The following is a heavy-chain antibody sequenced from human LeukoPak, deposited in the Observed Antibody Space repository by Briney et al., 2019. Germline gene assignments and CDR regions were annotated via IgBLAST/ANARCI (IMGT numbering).Heavy chain of an antibody. J-gene: IGHJ3*02. CDR1: GDSITSDYC. V-gene: IGHV4-38-2*01. Sequence: PSETLSLTCAVSGDSITSDYCWVWIRQPPGKGLEWIGNVYRSGTTYYNPSLKSRVTMSVDTATDQFSLKLISVTAADTAVYYCARGHTLAVDRREGDPFDIWGQGTMVIVS. CDR2: VYRSGTT. CDR3: ARGHTLAVDRREGDPFDI. D-gene: IGHD4-23*01.